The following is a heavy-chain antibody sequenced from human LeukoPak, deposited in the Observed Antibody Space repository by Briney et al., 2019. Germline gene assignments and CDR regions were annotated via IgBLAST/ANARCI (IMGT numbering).Heavy chain of an antibody. D-gene: IGHD1-26*01. CDR2: IYYTGST. CDR1: GGSISSYY. V-gene: IGHV4-59*08. J-gene: IGHJ3*02. CDR3: ARQDSGTYLNPLDI. Sequence: SETLSLTCIVSGGSISSYYWSWIRQPPGKGLEWIGYIYYTGSTNYNPSLKSRVSISVDTSKNQLSLKLRSVTAADTAVYYCARQDSGTYLNPLDIWGQGTVVTVSS.